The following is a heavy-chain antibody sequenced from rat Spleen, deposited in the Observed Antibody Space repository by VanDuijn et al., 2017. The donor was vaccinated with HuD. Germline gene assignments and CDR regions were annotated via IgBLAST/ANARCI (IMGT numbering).Heavy chain of an antibody. CDR2: ISYDGDST. D-gene: IGHD1-12*02. Sequence: EVQLVESGGGLVQPGRSLKLSCAASGFTFSDYNMAWVRQAPKKGLEWVATISYDGDSTNYRDSVKGRFTISRDNTKSTLYLQMDNLRSEDSATYYCARLGYDGTYYPDWWGQGVMVTVSS. CDR1: GFTFSDYN. J-gene: IGHJ2*01. CDR3: ARLGYDGTYYPDW. V-gene: IGHV5-7*01.